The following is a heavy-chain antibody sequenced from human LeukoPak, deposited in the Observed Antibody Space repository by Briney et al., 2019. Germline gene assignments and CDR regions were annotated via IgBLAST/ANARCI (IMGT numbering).Heavy chain of an antibody. J-gene: IGHJ4*02. D-gene: IGHD5-12*01. CDR2: ISAYNGNT. Sequence: ASVKVSCKASGYTFTSYGISWERQAPGQGLEWMGWISAYNGNTNYAQKFQGRVSMTTDTSTTTAYMELRSLRSDDTAVYYCARDPDIVASSSYFDFWGRGTLVTVSS. CDR1: GYTFTSYG. CDR3: ARDPDIVASSSYFDF. V-gene: IGHV1-18*04.